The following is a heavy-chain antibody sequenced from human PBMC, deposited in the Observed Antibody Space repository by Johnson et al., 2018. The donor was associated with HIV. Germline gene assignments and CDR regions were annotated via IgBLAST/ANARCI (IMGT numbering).Heavy chain of an antibody. J-gene: IGHJ3*02. CDR3: AKDTGYGGGAFPRGGAFDI. CDR1: GFTFSIYW. V-gene: IGHV3-7*05. D-gene: IGHD1-26*01. CDR2: IRQDGSEK. Sequence: VQLVESGGGVVQPGGSLRLSCAASGFTFSIYWMTWVRQAPGKGLEWVASIRQDGSEKYFVDSVKGRFTISRDNAKNSLYLQMNSLRAEDTAVYYCAKDTGYGGGAFPRGGAFDIWGQGTMVTVSS.